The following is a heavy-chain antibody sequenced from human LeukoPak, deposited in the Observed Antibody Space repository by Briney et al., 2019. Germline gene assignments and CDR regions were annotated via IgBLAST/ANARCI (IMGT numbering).Heavy chain of an antibody. D-gene: IGHD3-3*01. CDR1: GGSISSYY. CDR2: IYYSGST. CDR3: ARVNNFWSGYPAPNWFDP. V-gene: IGHV4-59*01. J-gene: IGHJ5*02. Sequence: SETLSLTCTVSGGSISSYYWSWIRQPPGKGLDWIGYIYYSGSTNYNPSLKSRVTISVDTSKNQFSLKLSSVTAADTAVYYCARVNNFWSGYPAPNWFDPWGQGTLVTVSS.